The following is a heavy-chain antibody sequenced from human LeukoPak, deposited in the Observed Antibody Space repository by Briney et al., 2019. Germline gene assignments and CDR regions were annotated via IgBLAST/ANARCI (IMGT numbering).Heavy chain of an antibody. V-gene: IGHV3-23*01. J-gene: IGHJ4*02. D-gene: IGHD3-10*01. Sequence: GGSLRLSCAASGFTFSSYAMSWVRQAPGKGLEWVSAISDSDGNTYYADSVKGRFTISRDNSKNTVYLQMNGLRAEDRAMYYCARTVSYGSGSYADYWGQGTLVSVSS. CDR2: ISDSDGNT. CDR3: ARTVSYGSGSYADY. CDR1: GFTFSSYA.